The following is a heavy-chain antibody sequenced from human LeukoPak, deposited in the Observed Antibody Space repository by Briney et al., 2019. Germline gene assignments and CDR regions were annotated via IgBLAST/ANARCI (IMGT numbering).Heavy chain of an antibody. Sequence: ASVKVSCKASGYTFTGYYIHWVRQAPGPWLEWMGWINPNSGGTNYAQKFQGRVTMTRDTSISTAYMELSRLRSDDPAVYYCARGGASTIFGVVIQPNRHWFDPWGQGTLVTVSS. D-gene: IGHD3-3*01. CDR1: GYTFTGYY. V-gene: IGHV1-2*02. CDR2: INPNSGGT. CDR3: ARGGASTIFGVVIQPNRHWFDP. J-gene: IGHJ5*02.